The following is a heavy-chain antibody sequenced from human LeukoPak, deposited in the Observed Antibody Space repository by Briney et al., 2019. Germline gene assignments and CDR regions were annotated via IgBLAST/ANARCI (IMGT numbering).Heavy chain of an antibody. CDR1: GFTFSGSA. CDR3: TTGIAAAGRRNY. CDR2: IRSKANSYAT. V-gene: IGHV3-73*01. D-gene: IGHD6-13*01. Sequence: GGSLRLSCAASGFTFSGSAMHWVRQASGKGLEWVGRIRSKANSYATAYAASVKGRFTISRDDSKNTAYLQMNSLKTEDTAVHYCTTGIAAAGRRNYWGQGTLVTVSS. J-gene: IGHJ4*02.